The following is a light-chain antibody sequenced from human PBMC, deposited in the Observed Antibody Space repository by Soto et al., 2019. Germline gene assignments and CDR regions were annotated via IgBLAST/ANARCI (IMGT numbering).Light chain of an antibody. J-gene: IGKJ1*01. CDR2: KAS. V-gene: IGKV1-5*03. CDR1: QSISSW. CDR3: QQSWT. Sequence: DIQMTQSPSTLSASVGDRVTITCRASQSISSWLAWYQQKPGKAPKLLIYKASSLESGVPSRFSGSGSGTEFTLTISSLQPDDFATYYCQQSWTFGQGTNVELK.